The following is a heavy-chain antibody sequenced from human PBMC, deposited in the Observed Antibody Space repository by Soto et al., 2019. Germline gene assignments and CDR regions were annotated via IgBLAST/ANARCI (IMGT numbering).Heavy chain of an antibody. CDR2: IYYGGST. V-gene: IGHV4-59*08. CDR3: AKNWNWGSLVH. Sequence: SETLSLTCTVSGDSISTDYWXWIRQSPGKGLEWIGFIYYGGSTNYNPSLKSRVTISVDTPKNQFSLKLSSVTAADTAVYYCAKNWNWGSLVHWGQGTLVTVSS. D-gene: IGHD7-27*01. J-gene: IGHJ4*02. CDR1: GDSISTDY.